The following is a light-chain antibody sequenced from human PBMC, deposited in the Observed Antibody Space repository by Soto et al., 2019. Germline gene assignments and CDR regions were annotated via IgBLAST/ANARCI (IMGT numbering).Light chain of an antibody. V-gene: IGKV3-15*01. CDR3: QQYYSTPRE. J-gene: IGKJ1*01. CDR1: QSVSSN. CDR2: DAS. Sequence: EVVLTQSPVTLSLSPGERATLSCRASQSVSSNLAWYQQKPGQAPRLLIYDASTRATGIPDRFSGSGSGTDFTLTISSLQAEDVAVYYCQQYYSTPREFGQGTKVDI.